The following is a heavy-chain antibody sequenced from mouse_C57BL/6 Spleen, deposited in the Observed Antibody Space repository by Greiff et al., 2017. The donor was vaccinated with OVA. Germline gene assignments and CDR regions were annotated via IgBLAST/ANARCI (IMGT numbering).Heavy chain of an antibody. J-gene: IGHJ2*01. CDR3: ARVNYSNWFDY. D-gene: IGHD2-5*01. V-gene: IGHV5-4*03. Sequence: EVKLVESGGGLVKPGGSLKLSCAASGFTFSSYAMSWVRQTPEKRLEWVATISDGGSYTYYPDNVKGRFTISRDNAKNNLYLQMSHLKSEDTAMYYCARVNYSNWFDYWGQGTTLTVSS. CDR2: ISDGGSYT. CDR1: GFTFSSYA.